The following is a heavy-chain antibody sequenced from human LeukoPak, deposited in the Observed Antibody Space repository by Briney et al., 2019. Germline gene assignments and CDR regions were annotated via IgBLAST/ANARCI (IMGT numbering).Heavy chain of an antibody. CDR3: ARVNTLYAPFDY. V-gene: IGHV4-39*07. CDR2: IYYSGST. J-gene: IGHJ4*02. CDR1: GGSISSSSYY. Sequence: SETLSLTCTVSGGSISSSSYYWGWIRQPPGKGLEWIGSIYYSGSTYYNPSLKSRVTISVDTSKNQFSLKLSSVTAADTAVYYCARVNTLYAPFDYWGQGTLVTVSS. D-gene: IGHD2/OR15-2a*01.